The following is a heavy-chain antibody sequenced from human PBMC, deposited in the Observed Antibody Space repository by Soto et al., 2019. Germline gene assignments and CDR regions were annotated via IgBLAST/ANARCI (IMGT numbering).Heavy chain of an antibody. J-gene: IGHJ4*02. D-gene: IGHD1-1*01. CDR2: IIPLFGTP. CDR1: GGPFSSYG. CDR3: ARDGTIQMANLDF. Sequence: QVLLMQSGAEVKKPGSSVKVSCTSSGGPFSSYGISWVRQVPGQGLEWLGGIIPLFGTPSYARKFQDRLTISADESTTTAYMELSSLTAEDTAMYFCARDGTIQMANLDFWGQGTLVTVSS. V-gene: IGHV1-69*01.